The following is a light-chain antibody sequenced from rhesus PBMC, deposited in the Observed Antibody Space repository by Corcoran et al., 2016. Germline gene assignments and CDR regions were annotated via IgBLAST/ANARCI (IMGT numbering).Light chain of an antibody. CDR3: SSFAANNSFV. J-gene: IGLJ6*01. Sequence: QAALTQPRSVSASPGQSVTISCTGTSYDIGANKYVSWYRQHPGTAPKVLIYEVNKRAFGVSARFSGAKSGNTASLTISGLQAEDEAYYDCSSFAANNSFVFGSGTKLTVL. CDR1: SYDIGANKY. V-gene: IGLV2-32*02. CDR2: EVN.